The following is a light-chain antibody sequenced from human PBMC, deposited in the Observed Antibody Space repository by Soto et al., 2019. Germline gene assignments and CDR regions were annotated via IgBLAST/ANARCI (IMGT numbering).Light chain of an antibody. CDR1: LNISVY. V-gene: IGKV3-11*01. CDR3: QQRNYWPRGIT. Sequence: EIVLTQSPATLYSSLGDRATLSCRAYLNISVYLAWYRQNPGQTPGLLVYAASHSATGIPARCSGSGSGTGFTLTISSLEPEDVAVYYCQQRNYWPRGITFGQGARVELK. J-gene: IGKJ5*01. CDR2: AAS.